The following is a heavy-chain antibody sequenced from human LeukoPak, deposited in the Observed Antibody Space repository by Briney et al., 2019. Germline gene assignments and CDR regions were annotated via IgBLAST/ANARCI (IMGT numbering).Heavy chain of an antibody. CDR3: ARDGEITSGGVVVSPTFDH. Sequence: GASVKVSCKASGFILKTYAISWVRQAQGEGLEWMGWISGNNGNTNYAPRFLGRVTLTRGTSTDTVYMELGSLTSDDTAVYYCARDGEITSGGVVVSPTFDHWGQGTLISVSS. J-gene: IGHJ4*02. D-gene: IGHD3-16*02. CDR1: GFILKTYA. V-gene: IGHV1-18*01. CDR2: ISGNNGNT.